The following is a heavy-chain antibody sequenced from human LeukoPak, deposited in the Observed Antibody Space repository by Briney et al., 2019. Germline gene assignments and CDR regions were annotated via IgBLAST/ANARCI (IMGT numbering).Heavy chain of an antibody. CDR1: GGSFSGYY. V-gene: IGHV4-34*01. Sequence: SETLSLTCAVYGGSFSGYYWSWIRQPPGKGLEWIGEINHSGSTNYNPSLKSRVTISVDTSKNQFSLKLSSVTAADTAVYYCAGEATVEATYYFDYCGQGTLVTVSP. CDR2: INHSGST. J-gene: IGHJ4*02. CDR3: AGEATVEATYYFDY. D-gene: IGHD4-17*01.